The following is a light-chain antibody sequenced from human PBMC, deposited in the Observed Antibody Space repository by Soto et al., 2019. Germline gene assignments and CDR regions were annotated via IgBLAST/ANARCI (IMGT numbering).Light chain of an antibody. J-gene: IGKJ1*01. CDR3: QQYNVYPWT. Sequence: DIQMTQSPSTLSAFVGDKVTITCRASQTISTWLAWYQQKPGKAPKLLIYKASSFESGVPSRFSGSGSGTEFTLTISSLQPDDYAAYFCQQYNVYPWTFGQGTKVEIK. CDR1: QTISTW. V-gene: IGKV1-5*03. CDR2: KAS.